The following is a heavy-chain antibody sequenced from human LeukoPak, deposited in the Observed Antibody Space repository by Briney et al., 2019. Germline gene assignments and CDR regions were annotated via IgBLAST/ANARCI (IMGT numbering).Heavy chain of an antibody. V-gene: IGHV3-23*01. Sequence: PGGPLRLSCGASGFTFSNCAMCWVRQAPGKGLEWVSAIVGSGFGTYYSDSVKGRFTISRDNSKNTLYLQMNSLRAEDTAVYYCAKRGGGLYYFDYWGQGTLVTVSS. J-gene: IGHJ4*02. D-gene: IGHD4/OR15-4a*01. CDR1: GFTFSNCA. CDR3: AKRGGGLYYFDY. CDR2: IVGSGFGT.